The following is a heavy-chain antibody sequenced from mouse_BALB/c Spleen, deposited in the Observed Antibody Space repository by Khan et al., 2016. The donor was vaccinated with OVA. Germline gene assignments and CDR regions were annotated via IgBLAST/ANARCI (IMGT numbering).Heavy chain of an antibody. Sequence: EVQLQESGPGLVKPSQSLSLTCTVTGYSITSGYAWNWIRQFPGNKLEWMGYISYSGGTSYNPSLKSRISITRDTSKNQFFLQLNSVTTEDTATYYGARGNYYGYYIDYWGQGTTLTVSS. D-gene: IGHD1-1*01. CDR3: ARGNYYGYYIDY. CDR2: ISYSGGT. J-gene: IGHJ2*01. V-gene: IGHV3-2*02. CDR1: GYSITSGYA.